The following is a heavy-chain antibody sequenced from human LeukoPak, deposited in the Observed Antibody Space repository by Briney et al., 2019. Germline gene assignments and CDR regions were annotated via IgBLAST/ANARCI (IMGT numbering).Heavy chain of an antibody. CDR2: VHYSGST. CDR3: AKDAPRVQLWLRFSYFDY. D-gene: IGHD5-18*01. J-gene: IGHJ4*02. Sequence: NPSETLSLTCTVSGGSISSYYWSWIRQPPGKGLEWIGFVHYSGSTHYNPSLKSRVTISVDTSKNQVSLKLTSVTAADTAVYYCAKDAPRVQLWLRFSYFDYWGQGTLVTVSS. V-gene: IGHV4-59*01. CDR1: GGSISSYY.